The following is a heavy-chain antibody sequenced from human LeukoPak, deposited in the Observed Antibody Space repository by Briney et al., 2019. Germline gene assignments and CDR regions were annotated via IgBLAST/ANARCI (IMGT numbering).Heavy chain of an antibody. CDR1: GFTFSSYA. J-gene: IGHJ4*02. CDR3: AKTLTRADY. Sequence: PGRSLRLSCAASGFTFSSYAMSWVRQAPGKGLEWVSGISDSGGSTNYADSVKGRFTISRDNSKNTLYLQMNSLRAEDTAVYYCAKTLTRADYWGQGTLVTVSS. CDR2: ISDSGGST. V-gene: IGHV3-23*01. D-gene: IGHD4-11*01.